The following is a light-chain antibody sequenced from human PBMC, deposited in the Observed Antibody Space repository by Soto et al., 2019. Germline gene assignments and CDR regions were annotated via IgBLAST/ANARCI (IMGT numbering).Light chain of an antibody. CDR1: QSISSW. V-gene: IGKV1-5*03. Sequence: DVHVTQSPSTLSASVGDTVTITWRASQSISSWLAWYQQKPGKAPKLLIYKASTLKSGVPSRFSGSGSGTEFTLTISSLQPDDFAPYYCQHYNSYSEAFGQGTKVDI. CDR2: KAS. J-gene: IGKJ1*01. CDR3: QHYNSYSEA.